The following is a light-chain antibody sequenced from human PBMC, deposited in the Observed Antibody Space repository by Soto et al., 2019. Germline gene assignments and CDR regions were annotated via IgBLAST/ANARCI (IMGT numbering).Light chain of an antibody. CDR2: YNN. Sequence: QSVLTQPPSASETPGQTVSISCSGSNSNIASNTVNWYQHLPGTAPKLLIYYNNQRPSGVPDRFSGSKSGTSASLAISGLQSEDESDYYCAAWDDTIKRYVFGPGTKVTVL. CDR3: AAWDDTIKRYV. CDR1: NSNIASNT. J-gene: IGLJ1*01. V-gene: IGLV1-44*01.